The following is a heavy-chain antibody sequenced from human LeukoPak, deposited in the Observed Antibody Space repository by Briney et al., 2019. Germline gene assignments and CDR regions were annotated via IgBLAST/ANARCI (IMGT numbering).Heavy chain of an antibody. J-gene: IGHJ4*02. CDR3: ARDRRPGGVITGADFDY. D-gene: IGHD3-16*01. Sequence: GGSLRLSCAASGFTFSSYEMNWVRQAPGKGLEWVSYISSSGSTIYYADSVKGRFTISRDNAKNSLYLQMNSLRAEDTAVYYCARDRRPGGVITGADFDYWGQGTLVTVSS. CDR2: ISSSGSTI. CDR1: GFTFSSYE. V-gene: IGHV3-48*03.